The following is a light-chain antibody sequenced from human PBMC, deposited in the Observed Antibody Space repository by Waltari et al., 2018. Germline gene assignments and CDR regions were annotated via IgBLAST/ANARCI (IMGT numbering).Light chain of an antibody. Sequence: DIQMTQSPSSLSASVGDRVTITCRASQNIDTYLNWYQQEPGKAPKLLIYTASSLQSGVPSRFSGRGSGTDFTLTITNLQPEDFASYYCQQSSRTSVTFGGGTKVEIK. V-gene: IGKV1-39*01. CDR3: QQSSRTSVT. J-gene: IGKJ4*01. CDR2: TAS. CDR1: QNIDTY.